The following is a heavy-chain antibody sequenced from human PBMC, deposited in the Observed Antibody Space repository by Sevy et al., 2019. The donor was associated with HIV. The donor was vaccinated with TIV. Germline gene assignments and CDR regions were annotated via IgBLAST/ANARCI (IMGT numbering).Heavy chain of an antibody. Sequence: SETLSLTCTVSGASITSSLYYWSWIRQPAGKGPEWIGRIYVSGTTNYNPSLKSRVSMSIDSSKNQFSLKLSSVTAADTAVYYCAREFTGTTPDWFDPWGQGTLVTVSS. D-gene: IGHD3-10*01. J-gene: IGHJ5*02. CDR1: GASITSSLYY. V-gene: IGHV4-61*02. CDR2: IYVSGTT. CDR3: AREFTGTTPDWFDP.